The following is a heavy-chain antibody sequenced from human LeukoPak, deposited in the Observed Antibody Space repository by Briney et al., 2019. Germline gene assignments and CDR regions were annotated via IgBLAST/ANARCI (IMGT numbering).Heavy chain of an antibody. J-gene: IGHJ3*02. CDR2: IYTSGST. V-gene: IGHV4-4*07. CDR1: GGSISSYY. D-gene: IGHD2-2*01. Sequence: SETPSLTCTVSGGSISSYYWSWIRQPAGKGLEWIGRIYTSGSTNYNPSLKSRVTMSVDTSKNQFSLKLSSVTAADTAVYYCARDSVYLPYCSSTSCYAFDIWGQGTMVTVSS. CDR3: ARDSVYLPYCSSTSCYAFDI.